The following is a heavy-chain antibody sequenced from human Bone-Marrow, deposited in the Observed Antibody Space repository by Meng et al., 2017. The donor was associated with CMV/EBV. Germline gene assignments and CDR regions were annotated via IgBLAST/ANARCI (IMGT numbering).Heavy chain of an antibody. CDR2: IYSGGSDT. J-gene: IGHJ6*02. CDR3: VKRPYCGSNTGSKAMDV. CDR1: GFTFSSYA. V-gene: IGHV3-23*03. Sequence: GESLKISCVASGFTFSSYAMTWVRQAPGKGLEWVSLIYSGGSDTFYADSVKGRFTISRDNSKDMLYLQMNSLRAEDTAVDFCVKRPYCGSNTGSKAMDVWGQGTTVTVSS. D-gene: IGHD2-2*01.